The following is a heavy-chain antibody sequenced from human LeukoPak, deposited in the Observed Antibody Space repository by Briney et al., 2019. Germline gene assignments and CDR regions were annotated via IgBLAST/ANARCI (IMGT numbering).Heavy chain of an antibody. CDR3: ARREVNTFDI. J-gene: IGHJ3*02. Sequence: GGSLRLSCVASAFTFSSYEMNWVRQAPGKGPEWVSHIRSSGSPIYYADSVKGRFTISRDNAKNSLYLQMNSLRAEDTAVYYCARREVNTFDIWGQGTMVTVSS. D-gene: IGHD1-26*01. CDR1: AFTFSSYE. V-gene: IGHV3-48*03. CDR2: IRSSGSPI.